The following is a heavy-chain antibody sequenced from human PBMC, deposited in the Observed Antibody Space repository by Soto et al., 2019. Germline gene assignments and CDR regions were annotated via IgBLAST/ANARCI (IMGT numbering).Heavy chain of an antibody. V-gene: IGHV1-18*01. CDR1: GYTFTSYG. D-gene: IGHD6-19*01. Sequence: QVQLVQSGAEVKKPGASVKVSCKASGYTFTSYGISWVRQAPGQGLEWMGWISAYNGNTNYAQKLQGRVTMTTDTSKRKAYMELRSLRSDDTAVYYCARDRLYSSGWTWMAVWGEHSKFDYWGQGTLVTVSS. CDR3: ARDRLYSSGWTWMAVWGEHSKFDY. CDR2: ISAYNGNT. J-gene: IGHJ4*02.